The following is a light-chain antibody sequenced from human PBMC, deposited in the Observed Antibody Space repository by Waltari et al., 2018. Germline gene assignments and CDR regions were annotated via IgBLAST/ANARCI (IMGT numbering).Light chain of an antibody. CDR1: TLPKQY. J-gene: IGLJ2*01. V-gene: IGLV3-25*03. Sequence: SFELTQPPSVSVSPGQTASITCSGNTLPKQYAYWYQQKPGQAPVLIMYKDSEKPSGIPGRFSGYSSGTTVTVTIRGVQAEDEADCYGQSADSSGTPVIFGGGTKLTVL. CDR3: QSADSSGTPVI. CDR2: KDS.